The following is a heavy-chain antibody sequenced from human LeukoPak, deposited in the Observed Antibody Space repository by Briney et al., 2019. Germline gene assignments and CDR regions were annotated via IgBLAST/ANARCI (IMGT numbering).Heavy chain of an antibody. D-gene: IGHD2-8*01. CDR1: GFTFSSYE. J-gene: IGHJ4*02. Sequence: GGSLRLSCAASGFTFSSYEMNWVRQAPGKGLEWVSCISSSGSTIYYADSVKGRFTISRDNAKNSLYLQMNSLRAEDTAVYYCARVRGYCTNGVCQWRPDFDYWGQGTLVTVSS. CDR2: ISSSGSTI. CDR3: ARVRGYCTNGVCQWRPDFDY. V-gene: IGHV3-48*03.